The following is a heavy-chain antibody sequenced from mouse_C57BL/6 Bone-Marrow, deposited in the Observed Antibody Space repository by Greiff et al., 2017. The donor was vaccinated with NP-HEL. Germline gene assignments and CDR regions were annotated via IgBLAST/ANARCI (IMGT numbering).Heavy chain of an antibody. CDR2: FYPGSGSI. V-gene: IGHV1-62-2*01. Sequence: VQGVESGAELVKPGASVKLSCKASGYTFTEYTIHWVKQRSGQGLEWIGWFYPGSGSIKYNEKFKDKATLTADKSSSTAYMELSRLTSEDSAVYFCARHAITTVGYWYFDVWGTGTTVTVSS. CDR3: ARHAITTVGYWYFDV. J-gene: IGHJ1*03. CDR1: GYTFTEYT. D-gene: IGHD1-1*01.